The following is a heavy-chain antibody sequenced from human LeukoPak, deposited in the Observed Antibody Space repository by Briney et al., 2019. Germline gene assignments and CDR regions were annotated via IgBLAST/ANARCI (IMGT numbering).Heavy chain of an antibody. D-gene: IGHD1-26*01. Sequence: GGSLRLSCAASGFTFSSYAMSWVRQAPGKGLEWVSSISSSSNYIYYADSVKGRFTISRDNAKNSLYLQMNSLRAEDTAVYYCARVGGSYSNDYWGQGTLVTVSS. J-gene: IGHJ4*02. CDR2: ISSSSNYI. CDR1: GFTFSSYA. V-gene: IGHV3-21*01. CDR3: ARVGGSYSNDY.